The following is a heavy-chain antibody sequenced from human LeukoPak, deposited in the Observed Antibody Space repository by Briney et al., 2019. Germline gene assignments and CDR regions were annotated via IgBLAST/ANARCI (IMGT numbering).Heavy chain of an antibody. CDR3: ARLPYSSGWYVY. Sequence: SETLSLTCSVSGGSINSYFWSWIRQPPGKGLKWIGYIYYSGSTNYNPSLESRVTISVDTSKNQFSLKLSSVTASDTAVYYCARLPYSSGWYVYWGQGILVTVSS. CDR2: IYYSGST. J-gene: IGHJ4*02. CDR1: GGSINSYF. V-gene: IGHV4-59*13. D-gene: IGHD6-19*01.